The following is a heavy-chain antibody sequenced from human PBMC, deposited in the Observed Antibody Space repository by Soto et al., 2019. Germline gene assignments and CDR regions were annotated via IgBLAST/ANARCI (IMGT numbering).Heavy chain of an antibody. CDR2: IYYSGST. Sequence: SETLSLTCTVSGGSISSSSYYWGWIRQPPGKGLEWIGSIYYSGSTYYNPSLKSRVTISVDTSKNQFSLKLSSVTAADTAVYYCARVAVAGYWYFDLWGRGTLVTVSS. CDR3: ARVAVAGYWYFDL. V-gene: IGHV4-39*01. J-gene: IGHJ2*01. D-gene: IGHD6-19*01. CDR1: GGSISSSSYY.